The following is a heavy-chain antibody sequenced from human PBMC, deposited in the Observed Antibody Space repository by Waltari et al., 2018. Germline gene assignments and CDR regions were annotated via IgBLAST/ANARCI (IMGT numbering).Heavy chain of an antibody. V-gene: IGHV3-74*01. D-gene: IGHD6-13*01. CDR2: NKTDGSTT. Sequence: EVQLVESGGGLVQPGGSLRLSCAASGFIFSNYWMPWLRQAPGKGPVWVSKNKTDGSTTRYTDSVEGRFTISRDNARNMLYLQMNSLRAEDTALYYCAAYSGSWYWGQGTLVTVSS. CDR3: AAYSGSWY. CDR1: GFIFSNYW. J-gene: IGHJ4*02.